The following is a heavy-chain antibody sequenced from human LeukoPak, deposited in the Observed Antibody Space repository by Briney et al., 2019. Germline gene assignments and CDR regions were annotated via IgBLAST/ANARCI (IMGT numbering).Heavy chain of an antibody. CDR1: GFTFSHYS. CDR2: ISTSSSYI. J-gene: IGHJ4*02. Sequence: GGSLRLSCAASGFTFSHYSMNWVRQAPGKGLEWVSSISTSSSYIYYADSVKGRFTISRDNAKNSLYLQMNSLRAEDTAVYYCARVGVYYDILTGYYEYGFDYWGQGTLVTVSS. V-gene: IGHV3-21*01. D-gene: IGHD3-9*01. CDR3: ARVGVYYDILTGYYEYGFDY.